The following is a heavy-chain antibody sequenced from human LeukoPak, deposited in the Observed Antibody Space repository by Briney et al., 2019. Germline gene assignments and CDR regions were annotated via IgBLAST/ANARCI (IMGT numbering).Heavy chain of an antibody. V-gene: IGHV3-74*01. CDR1: GFTFSSYW. Sequence: PGGSLRLSCAASGFTFSSYWMHWVRQVPGKGPMWVSRIKTDGSSTSYADSVKGRFTISRDNAKNTLYLQMNSLRVEDTAVYYCARDFMYSISCAGCWGQGTLVTVSS. J-gene: IGHJ4*02. D-gene: IGHD6-13*01. CDR3: ARDFMYSISCAGC. CDR2: IKTDGSST.